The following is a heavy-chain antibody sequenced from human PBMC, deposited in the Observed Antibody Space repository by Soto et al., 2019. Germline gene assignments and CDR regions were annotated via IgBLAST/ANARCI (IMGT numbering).Heavy chain of an antibody. CDR3: ARGSLRIAVAGTGVDY. D-gene: IGHD6-19*01. J-gene: IGHJ4*02. CDR1: GYTFTGYY. Sequence: QVQLVQSGAGVKKPGASVKVSCKASGYTFTGYYMHWVRQAPGQGLEWMGWINPNSGGTNYAQKFQGWVTMTRDTSISTAYMELSRLRSDDTAVYYCARGSLRIAVAGTGVDYWGQGTLVTVSS. V-gene: IGHV1-2*04. CDR2: INPNSGGT.